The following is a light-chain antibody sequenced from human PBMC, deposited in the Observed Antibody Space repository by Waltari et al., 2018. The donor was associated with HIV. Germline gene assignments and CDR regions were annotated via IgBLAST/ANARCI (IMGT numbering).Light chain of an antibody. CDR1: QSVSSNY. CDR3: QQYGSSPYT. Sequence: EIVLTQSPGTLSLSPGEGATHSCRASQSVSSNYLAWYQQKPGQAPRLLIYAALNRATGIPDRFSGSGSGTDFTLSISRLEPQDFAVYYCQQYGSSPYTFGQGTKLEIK. V-gene: IGKV3-20*01. J-gene: IGKJ2*01. CDR2: AAL.